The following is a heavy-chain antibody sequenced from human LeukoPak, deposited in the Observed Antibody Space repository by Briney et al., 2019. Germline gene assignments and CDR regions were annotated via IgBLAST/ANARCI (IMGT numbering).Heavy chain of an antibody. D-gene: IGHD3-10*01. CDR2: ISPSGGIT. CDR1: GFTFSSHG. J-gene: IGHJ4*02. V-gene: IGHV3-23*01. CDR3: AKRGLL. Sequence: GGTLRLSCAASGFTFSSHGMNWVRQAPGKGLEWVSGISPSGGITYYTDSVKGRFTISRDNSKNTVSLQMNSLRGEDTAVYYCAKRGLLWGQGTLVTVSS.